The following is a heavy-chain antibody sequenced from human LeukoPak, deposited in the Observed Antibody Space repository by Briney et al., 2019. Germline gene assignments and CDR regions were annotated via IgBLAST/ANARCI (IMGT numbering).Heavy chain of an antibody. CDR2: IYSGGST. CDR1: GFTVSSNY. CDR3: ARVPSITMTFDY. D-gene: IGHD3-22*01. Sequence: GGSLRLSCAASGFTVSSNYMSWVRQAPGKGLGWVSVIYSGGSTYYADSVKGRFTISRDNSKNTLYLQMNSLRVEDTAVYYCARVPSITMTFDYWGQGTLVTVSS. V-gene: IGHV3-53*01. J-gene: IGHJ4*02.